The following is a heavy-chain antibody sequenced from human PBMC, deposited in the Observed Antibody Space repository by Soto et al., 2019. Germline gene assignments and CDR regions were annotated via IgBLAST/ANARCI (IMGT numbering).Heavy chain of an antibody. CDR3: ARGRGEIVGATNNFDY. D-gene: IGHD1-26*01. CDR1: GGSFSGYY. J-gene: IGHJ4*01. V-gene: IGHV4-34*01. Sequence: AEYLSLTFDVHGGSFSGYYWRWIRQPPLKGLYWIGEINHIGSTNYSLPLKSRVTIPVDTSKNQFSLKPSSVTAADTAASSCARGRGEIVGATNNFDYWRQGT. CDR2: INHIGST.